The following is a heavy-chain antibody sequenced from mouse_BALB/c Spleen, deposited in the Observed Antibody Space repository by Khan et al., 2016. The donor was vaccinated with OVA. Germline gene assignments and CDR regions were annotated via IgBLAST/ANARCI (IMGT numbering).Heavy chain of an antibody. D-gene: IGHD2-14*01. CDR2: MFPGDGST. CDR1: GYTFTSYD. J-gene: IGHJ3*01. V-gene: IGHV1-85*01. Sequence: VQLQESGAELVKPGASVKLSCKASGYTFTSYDINWVRQRPEQGLEWIGWMFPGDGSTKYNENFKGKATLTTDKSSSTAYMQLSRLTSEDSGAYFCERGGYGGFAYWGQGTLVTVSA. CDR3: ERGGYGGFAY.